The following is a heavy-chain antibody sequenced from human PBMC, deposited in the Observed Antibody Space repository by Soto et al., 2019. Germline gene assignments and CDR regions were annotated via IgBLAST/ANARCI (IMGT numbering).Heavy chain of an antibody. CDR3: ARDPHTYYYGSGSWKDV. CDR1: GFTFSSYW. CDR2: INSDGSST. Sequence: GGSLRLSCAASGFTFSSYWMHWVRQAPGKGLVWVSRINSDGSSTSYADSAKGRFTISRDNAKNTLYLQMNSLRAEDTAVYYCARDPHTYYYGSGSWKDVWGKGTTVTVSS. D-gene: IGHD3-10*01. V-gene: IGHV3-74*01. J-gene: IGHJ6*04.